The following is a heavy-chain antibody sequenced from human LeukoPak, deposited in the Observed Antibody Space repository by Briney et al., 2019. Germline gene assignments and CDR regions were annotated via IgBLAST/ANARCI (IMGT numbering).Heavy chain of an antibody. V-gene: IGHV1-2*04. CDR2: INPNSGTT. D-gene: IGHD3-10*01. J-gene: IGHJ6*02. CDR1: GYTFSDHY. CDR3: ATHGSGTSDYYYGMDV. Sequence: ASVRVSCEASGYTFSDHYIHWVRQAPGQGLEWMGRINPNSGTTKYAQKFQGWVSMTRDMSISKAYMELSRLTSDDTAVYYCATHGSGTSDYYYGMDVWGQGTTVTVSS.